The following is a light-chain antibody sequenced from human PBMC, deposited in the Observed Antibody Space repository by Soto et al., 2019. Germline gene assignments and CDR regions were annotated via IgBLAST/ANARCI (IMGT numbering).Light chain of an antibody. CDR2: GAS. CDR1: QSVSSN. V-gene: IGKV3-15*01. J-gene: IGKJ1*01. Sequence: EIVMTQSPATLSVSPGERATLSCRASQSVSSNLAWYQQKPGQAPRLLIYGASTRATGIPARFSGSGSGTEFTLTISSLQSEDVAVYYCQQYNNWPLTFGQGTKVESK. CDR3: QQYNNWPLT.